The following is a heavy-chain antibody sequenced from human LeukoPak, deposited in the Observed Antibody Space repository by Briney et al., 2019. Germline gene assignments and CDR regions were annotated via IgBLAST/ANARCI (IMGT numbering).Heavy chain of an antibody. D-gene: IGHD3-16*01. V-gene: IGHV3-30*18. J-gene: IGHJ4*02. CDR2: ISYDGSNK. Sequence: TGGSLRLSCAASGFTFSSYGMHWVRQAPGKGLEWVAVISYDGSNKYYADSVKGRFTISRDSSKNTLYLQMNSLRAEDTAVYYCAKERGLAFGDYWGQGTLVTVSS. CDR3: AKERGLAFGDY. CDR1: GFTFSSYG.